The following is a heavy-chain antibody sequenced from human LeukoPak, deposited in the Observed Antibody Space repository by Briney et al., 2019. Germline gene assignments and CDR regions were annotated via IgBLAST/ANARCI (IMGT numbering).Heavy chain of an antibody. CDR1: GGSFSGYY. Sequence: SEPLSLTCAVYGGSFSGYYWSWIRQPPGKGLEWIGEISHSGSTNYNPSLKSRGTISVDTSKNQFSLKLSSVTAADTAVYYCARGQPPTYYYDSSGYSTGHDAFDIWGQGTMVSLSS. D-gene: IGHD3-22*01. CDR2: ISHSGST. CDR3: ARGQPPTYYYDSSGYSTGHDAFDI. J-gene: IGHJ3*02. V-gene: IGHV4-34*01.